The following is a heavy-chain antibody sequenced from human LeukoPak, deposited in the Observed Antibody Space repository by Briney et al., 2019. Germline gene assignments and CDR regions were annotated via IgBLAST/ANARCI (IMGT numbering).Heavy chain of an antibody. D-gene: IGHD2-2*01. CDR2: TYPGDSDT. V-gene: IGHV5-51*01. CDR1: GYSFTSYW. CDR3: ASGQLRPTYDAFDI. J-gene: IGHJ3*02. Sequence: GGSLRLSRKGSGYSFTSYWIGWVRQMPGKGLEWMGITYPGDSDTRYSPSFQGQVTISADKSISTAYLQWSSLKASDTAMYYCASGQLRPTYDAFDIWGQGTMVTVSS.